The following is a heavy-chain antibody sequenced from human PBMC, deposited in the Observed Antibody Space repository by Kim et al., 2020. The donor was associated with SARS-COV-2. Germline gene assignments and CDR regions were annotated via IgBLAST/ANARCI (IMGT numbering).Heavy chain of an antibody. CDR1: GFTFDDYA. Sequence: GGSLRLSCAASGFTFDDYAMHWVRQAPGKGLEWVSLISGDGGSTYYADSVKGRFTISRDNSKNSLYLQMNSLRTEDTALYYCAKVNGPSWMTTVTRGSGSVYYGMDVWGQGTTVTVSS. CDR3: AKVNGPSWMTTVTRGSGSVYYGMDV. J-gene: IGHJ6*02. CDR2: ISGDGGST. D-gene: IGHD4-17*01. V-gene: IGHV3-43*02.